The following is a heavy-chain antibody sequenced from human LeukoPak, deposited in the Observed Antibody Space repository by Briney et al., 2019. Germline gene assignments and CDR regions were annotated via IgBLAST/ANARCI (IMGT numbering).Heavy chain of an antibody. CDR3: ARGRYYFDY. D-gene: IGHD4-17*01. CDR1: GGSISSSSYY. Sequence: PSETLSLTCTVSGGSISSSSYYWGWIRQPPGKGLEWIGSIYYSGSTYYNPSLKSRVTISVDTSKNQFSLKLSSVTAADTAVYYCARGRYYFDYWGQGTLVTVSS. J-gene: IGHJ4*02. CDR2: IYYSGST. V-gene: IGHV4-39*07.